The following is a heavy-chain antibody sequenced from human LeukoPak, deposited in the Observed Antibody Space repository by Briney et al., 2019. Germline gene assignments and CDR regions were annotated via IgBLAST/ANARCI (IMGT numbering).Heavy chain of an antibody. CDR2: IYYSGST. V-gene: IGHV4-61*08. J-gene: IGHJ4*02. CDR1: SGSVSSGGYY. D-gene: IGHD1-26*01. CDR3: ARGVYSGSYSSVDYFDY. Sequence: PSETLSLTCTVSSGSVSSGGYYWTWVRQPPGKGLEWIGYIYYSGSTNYNPSLKSRVTISVDTSKNQFSLKLSSVTAAVTAVYYCARGVYSGSYSSVDYFDYWGQGTLVTVSS.